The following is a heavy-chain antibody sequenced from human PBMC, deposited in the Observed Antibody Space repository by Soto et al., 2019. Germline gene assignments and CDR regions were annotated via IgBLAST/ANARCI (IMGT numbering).Heavy chain of an antibody. Sequence: GGSLRLSCAASGFTFSSYAMNWVRQAPGKGLEWVSVISGSGGSTYYADSVKGRFTISRDNSKNTVYLQMNSLRAEATAVYYCAKSVGSSSWYNFDYWGQGTLVTVSS. CDR3: AKSVGSSSWYNFDY. CDR1: GFTFSSYA. D-gene: IGHD6-13*01. J-gene: IGHJ4*02. CDR2: ISGSGGST. V-gene: IGHV3-23*01.